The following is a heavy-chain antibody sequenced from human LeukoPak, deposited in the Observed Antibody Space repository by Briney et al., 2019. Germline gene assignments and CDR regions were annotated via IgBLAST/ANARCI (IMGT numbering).Heavy chain of an antibody. J-gene: IGHJ6*03. CDR3: ARSKDFVYSNYSYYNYYYMDV. D-gene: IGHD4-11*01. CDR1: GGSISSYY. Sequence: PSETLSLTCTVSGGSISSYYWSWIRQPPGKGLEWIGYIYYSGSTNYNPSLKSRVTISVDTSKNQFSLKLSSATAADTAVYYCARSKDFVYSNYSYYNYYYMDVWGKGTTVTVSS. V-gene: IGHV4-59*01. CDR2: IYYSGST.